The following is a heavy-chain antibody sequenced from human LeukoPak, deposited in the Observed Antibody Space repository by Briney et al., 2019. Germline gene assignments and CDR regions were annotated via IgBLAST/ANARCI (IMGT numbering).Heavy chain of an antibody. J-gene: IGHJ4*02. CDR2: ISGSGRPT. CDR3: ARGHLKNDY. Sequence: GGSLRLSCAASGFTFSSYAMSWVRQAPGKGLEWVSAISGSGRPTYYADSVKGRFTMSRDNSKNTVYLQIDSLRAEDTAVFYCARGHLKNDYWGQGTLVTVSS. V-gene: IGHV3-23*01. CDR1: GFTFSSYA.